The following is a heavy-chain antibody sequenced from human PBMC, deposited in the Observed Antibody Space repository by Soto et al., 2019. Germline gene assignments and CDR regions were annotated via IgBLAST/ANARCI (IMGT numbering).Heavy chain of an antibody. Sequence: GGSLRLSCVASGFTFSSYVIHWVRQAPGKGLEWVALISTDGTEKHYADSVKGRFTISRDNSKNTLYLQMNSLRAEDTAVYYCARSGYSYGPFDYWGQGTLVTVS. CDR2: ISTDGTEK. J-gene: IGHJ4*02. CDR1: GFTFSSYV. CDR3: ARSGYSYGPFDY. D-gene: IGHD5-18*01. V-gene: IGHV3-30*14.